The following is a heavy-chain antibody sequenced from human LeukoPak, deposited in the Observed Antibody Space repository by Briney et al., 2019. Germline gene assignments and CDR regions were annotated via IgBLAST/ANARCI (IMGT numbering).Heavy chain of an antibody. V-gene: IGHV1-69*13. CDR2: IIPIFGTA. Sequence: SVKVSCKASGGTFSSYAISWVRQAPGQGLEWMGGIIPIFGTANYAQKFQGRVTITADESTSTAYMELSSLRSEDTAVYYCAGGYDSSGYSPAFAPGGQGTLVTVSS. CDR1: GGTFSSYA. CDR3: AGGYDSSGYSPAFAP. J-gene: IGHJ5*02. D-gene: IGHD3-22*01.